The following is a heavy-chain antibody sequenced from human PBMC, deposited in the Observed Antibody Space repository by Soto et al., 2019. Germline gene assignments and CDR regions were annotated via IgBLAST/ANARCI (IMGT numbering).Heavy chain of an antibody. D-gene: IGHD3-3*01. CDR2: ISSSSSTI. V-gene: IGHV3-48*02. Sequence: EVQLVESGGGLVQPGGSLRLSCAASGFTFSSYSMNWVRQAPGKGLEWVSYISSSSSTIYYADSVKGRFTISRDNAKNSLYLQMNSLRDEDTAVYYCARDNYYDFWSGYYKGYGYWGQGTLVTVSS. CDR1: GFTFSSYS. J-gene: IGHJ4*02. CDR3: ARDNYYDFWSGYYKGYGY.